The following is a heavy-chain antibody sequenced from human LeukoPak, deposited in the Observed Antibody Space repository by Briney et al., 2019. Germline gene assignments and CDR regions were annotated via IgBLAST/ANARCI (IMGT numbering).Heavy chain of an antibody. CDR1: GGSFSGYY. V-gene: IGHV4-59*08. CDR3: ARHQGYCSSTSCPNFDY. CDR2: IYYSGST. D-gene: IGHD2-2*01. J-gene: IGHJ4*02. Sequence: ASETLSLTCAVYGGSFSGYYWSWIRQPPGKGLEWIGYIYYSGSTNYNPSLKSRVTISVDTSKNQFSLKLSSVTAADTAVYYCARHQGYCSSTSCPNFDYWGQGTLVTVSS.